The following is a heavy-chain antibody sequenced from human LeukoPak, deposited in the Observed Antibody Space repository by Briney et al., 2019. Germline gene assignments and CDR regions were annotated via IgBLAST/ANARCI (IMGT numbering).Heavy chain of an antibody. CDR1: GGSISSGSYS. CDR2: TYTSGST. D-gene: IGHD1-7*01. CDR3: ARDPTMGWNFPGWFDP. Sequence: PSQTLSLTCTVSGGSISSGSYSGGWIRRPPGKDLEWIGGTYTSGSTNYNPSLKSRVTISVDTSKNQFSLKLSSVTAADTAVYYCARDPTMGWNFPGWFDPWGQGTLVTVSS. V-gene: IGHV4-61*02. J-gene: IGHJ5*02.